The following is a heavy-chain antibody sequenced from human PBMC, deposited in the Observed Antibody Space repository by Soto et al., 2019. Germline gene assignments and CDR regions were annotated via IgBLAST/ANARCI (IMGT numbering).Heavy chain of an antibody. D-gene: IGHD1-1*01. J-gene: IGHJ6*02. CDR2: IYISGST. Sequence: SETLSLTCTVSGGSIGRYYWSWIRQPAGKGLEWIGRIYISGSTNYNPSLKSRVNMSVDTSVNQFSLRLNSVTAADTAVYFCARAMTETTLDYYGMDVWGQGTTVTVS. CDR1: GGSIGRYY. CDR3: ARAMTETTLDYYGMDV. V-gene: IGHV4-4*07.